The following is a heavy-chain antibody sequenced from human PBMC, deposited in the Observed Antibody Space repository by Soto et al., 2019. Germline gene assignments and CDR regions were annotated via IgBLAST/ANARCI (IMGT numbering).Heavy chain of an antibody. V-gene: IGHV3-74*01. D-gene: IGHD3-16*01. Sequence: EVQLVESGGGLVQPGGSLRLFCAASGFTFSSYWMHWVRQAPGKGLVWVSRINSDGSSTSYADSVKGRFTISRDNAKNTLYLQMNSLRAEDTAVYYCARDGGGENYYYYYGMDVWGQGTTVTVSS. CDR3: ARDGGGENYYYYYGMDV. CDR2: INSDGSST. J-gene: IGHJ6*02. CDR1: GFTFSSYW.